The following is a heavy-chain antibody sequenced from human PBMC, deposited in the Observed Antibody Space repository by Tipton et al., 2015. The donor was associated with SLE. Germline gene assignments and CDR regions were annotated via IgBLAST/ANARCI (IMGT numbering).Heavy chain of an antibody. CDR1: GGSVSSGSYY. CDR3: ARESGSSGWSLDS. D-gene: IGHD6-13*01. J-gene: IGHJ4*02. Sequence: LRLSCTVSGGSVSSGSYYWSWIRQPPGKGLEWIGYIYYSGSTNYNPSLKSRVTTSVDTSKNQFSLKLSAVTAADTAVYYCARESGSSGWSLDSWGQGTLVTVSS. V-gene: IGHV4-61*01. CDR2: IYYSGST.